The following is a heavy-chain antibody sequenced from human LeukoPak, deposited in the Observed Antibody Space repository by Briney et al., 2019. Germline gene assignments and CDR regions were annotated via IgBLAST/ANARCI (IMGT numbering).Heavy chain of an antibody. CDR2: IIPIFGTA. Sequence: ASVKVSCKASGGTFSSYAISWVRQAPGQGLEWMGGIIPIFGTANYAQKFQGRVTITADESTSTAYMELSSLRSEDTAVYYCARSSSDRLRYFDCYSFAEYFQHWGQGTLVTVSS. J-gene: IGHJ1*01. CDR3: ARSSSDRLRYFDCYSFAEYFQH. V-gene: IGHV1-69*13. D-gene: IGHD3-9*01. CDR1: GGTFSSYA.